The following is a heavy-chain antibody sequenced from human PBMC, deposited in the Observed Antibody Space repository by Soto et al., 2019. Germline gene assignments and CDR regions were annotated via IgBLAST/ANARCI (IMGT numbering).Heavy chain of an antibody. Sequence: GGSLRLSCAASGFTFSSYGMHWVRQAPGKGLEWVAVISYDGSNKYYADSVKGRFTISRDNSKNTLYLQMNSLRAEDTAVYYCAKGQKTSRSPFDYWGQGTLVTVSS. V-gene: IGHV3-30*18. CDR3: AKGQKTSRSPFDY. D-gene: IGHD4-17*01. J-gene: IGHJ4*02. CDR1: GFTFSSYG. CDR2: ISYDGSNK.